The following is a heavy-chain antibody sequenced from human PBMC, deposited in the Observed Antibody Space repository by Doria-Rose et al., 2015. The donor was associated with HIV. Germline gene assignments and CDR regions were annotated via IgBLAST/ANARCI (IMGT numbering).Heavy chain of an antibody. CDR2: SNTDGTSA. D-gene: IGHD3-9*01. Sequence: SGGGLVQPGGSLRLSCTASGFNFRTYWMHWVRQAPGKGLLWVSRSNTDGTSANYADFVKGRFSISRDNAKNTLYLQMNSLRAEDTAVYYRAALDILTGPVDYWGQGTLVTVSS. CDR3: AALDILTGPVDY. CDR1: GFNFRTYW. J-gene: IGHJ4*02. V-gene: IGHV3-74*01.